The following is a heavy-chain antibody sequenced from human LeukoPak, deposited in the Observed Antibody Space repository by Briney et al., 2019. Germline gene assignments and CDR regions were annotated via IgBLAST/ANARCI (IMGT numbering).Heavy chain of an antibody. V-gene: IGHV3-30*18. J-gene: IGHJ4*02. CDR2: ISDDGTNK. CDR3: AKDNKRYSYDY. CDR1: GFTFSSYG. D-gene: IGHD5-18*01. Sequence: GRSLRLSRAASGFTFSSYGMHWVRQGPGKWLEWVAFISDDGTNKYYTDSVKGRFTISRDSSKNTLFLKMNSLRVEDTAVYYCAKDNKRYSYDYWGQGTLVTVSS.